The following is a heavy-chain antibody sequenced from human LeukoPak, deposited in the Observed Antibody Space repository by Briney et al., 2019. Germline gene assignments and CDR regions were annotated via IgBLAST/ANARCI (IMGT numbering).Heavy chain of an antibody. J-gene: IGHJ6*02. Sequence: PSETLSLTCTVSGGSISSYYWSWIRQPPGKGLEWIGYIYYSGSTNYNPSLKSRATISVDTSKNQFSLKLSSVTAADTAVYYCARHDIAVAGMDVWGQGTTVTVSS. D-gene: IGHD6-19*01. CDR3: ARHDIAVAGMDV. CDR2: IYYSGST. CDR1: GGSISSYY. V-gene: IGHV4-59*08.